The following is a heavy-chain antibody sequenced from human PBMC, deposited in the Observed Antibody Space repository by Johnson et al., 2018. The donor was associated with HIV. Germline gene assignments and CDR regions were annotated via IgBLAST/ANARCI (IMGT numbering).Heavy chain of an antibody. Sequence: EVQLVESGGGLVQPGGSLRLSCAASGFTFDDYAMHWVRQAPGKGLEWVANIKQDGSEKFYVDSVKGRFTISRDNSKNTLYLQMDSLTAEDTAIYYCAKDFIVGGKSAFDIWGQGTLVTVSS. CDR3: AKDFIVGGKSAFDI. V-gene: IGHV3-7*03. J-gene: IGHJ3*02. CDR2: IKQDGSEK. CDR1: GFTFDDYA. D-gene: IGHD1-26*01.